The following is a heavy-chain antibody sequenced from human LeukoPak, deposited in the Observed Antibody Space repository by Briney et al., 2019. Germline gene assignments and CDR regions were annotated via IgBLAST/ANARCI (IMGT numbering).Heavy chain of an antibody. J-gene: IGHJ4*02. V-gene: IGHV3-48*01. CDR1: GFTFSAYT. Sequence: TGGSLRLSCAASGFTFSAYTMKGVRQAPGKGLEWISYISTSGSPIYYADSVKGRFTISRDNAKYSVYLQMNSLRAEDTAMYYCARGWNDDYWGQGTLVTVSS. CDR3: ARGWNDDY. D-gene: IGHD1-1*01. CDR2: ISTSGSPI.